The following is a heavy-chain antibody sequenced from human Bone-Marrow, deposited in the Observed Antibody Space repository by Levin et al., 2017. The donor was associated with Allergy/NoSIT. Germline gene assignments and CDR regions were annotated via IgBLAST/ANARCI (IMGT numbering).Heavy chain of an antibody. Sequence: ASVKVSCRASGYILTTYAMNWVRQAPGQGLEWMGWISTNAGKPTYAQGFAGRIVFSLDTSVSTAYLQISSLKAEDTAVYYCARRYCSSASCSPGDYWGQGTLVTVSS. CDR3: ARRYCSSASCSPGDY. D-gene: IGHD2-2*01. CDR1: GYILTTYA. V-gene: IGHV7-4-1*01. J-gene: IGHJ4*02. CDR2: ISTNAGKP.